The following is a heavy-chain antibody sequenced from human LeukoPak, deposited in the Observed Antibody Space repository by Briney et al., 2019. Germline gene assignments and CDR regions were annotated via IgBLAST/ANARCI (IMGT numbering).Heavy chain of an antibody. Sequence: SVTLSLTCAVYGGSFSGYYWSWIRQPPGKGLEWIGEINHSGSTNYNPSLKSRVTISVDTSKNQFSLKLSSVTAADTAVYYCARGRYSSGWYRRGWAVDHWGQGTLVTVSS. D-gene: IGHD6-19*01. CDR2: INHSGST. CDR3: ARGRYSSGWYRRGWAVDH. CDR1: GGSFSGYY. J-gene: IGHJ4*02. V-gene: IGHV4-34*01.